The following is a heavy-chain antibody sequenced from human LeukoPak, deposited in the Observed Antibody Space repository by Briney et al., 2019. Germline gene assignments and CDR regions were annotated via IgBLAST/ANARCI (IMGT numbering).Heavy chain of an antibody. CDR3: ARADYDILTGYYVSGYYYMDV. CDR1: GFTFSSYW. D-gene: IGHD3-9*01. J-gene: IGHJ6*03. V-gene: IGHV3-7*01. CDR2: IKQDGSEK. Sequence: GGSLRLSCAASGFTFSSYWMSWVRQAPGKGLEWVANIKQDGSEKYYVDSVKGRFTISRDNAKNSLYLQMNSLRAEDTAVYYCARADYDILTGYYVSGYYYMDVWGKGTTVTISS.